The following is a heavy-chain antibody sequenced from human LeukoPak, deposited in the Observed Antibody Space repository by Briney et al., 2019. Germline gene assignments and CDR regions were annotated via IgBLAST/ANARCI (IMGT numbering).Heavy chain of an antibody. CDR3: ARRVLAYCGGDCRAWYFDL. CDR2: IYYSGST. V-gene: IGHV4-59*08. CDR1: GGSISSYY. J-gene: IGHJ2*01. Sequence: SETLSLTCTVSGGSISSYYWSWIRQPPGKGLEWIGYIYYSGSTNYNPSLKSRVTISVDTSKNQFSLKLSSVTAADTAVYYCARRVLAYCGGDCRAWYFDLWGRGTLVPVSS. D-gene: IGHD2-21*02.